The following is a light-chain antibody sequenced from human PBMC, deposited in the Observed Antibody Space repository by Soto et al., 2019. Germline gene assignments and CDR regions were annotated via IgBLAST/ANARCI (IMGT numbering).Light chain of an antibody. V-gene: IGKV3-15*01. Sequence: EVVLTQSPATLSVSPGERATLSCRASQTVGTNLAWYQQRPGQAPRLLIYGASTRATGIPARFRGSGSGSEFTLTISSLQSDDFAVYYCRQYNKWPLFTFGPGTRVDNK. J-gene: IGKJ3*01. CDR2: GAS. CDR1: QTVGTN. CDR3: RQYNKWPLFT.